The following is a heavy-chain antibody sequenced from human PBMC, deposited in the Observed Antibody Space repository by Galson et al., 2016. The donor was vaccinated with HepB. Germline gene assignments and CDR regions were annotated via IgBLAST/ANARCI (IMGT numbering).Heavy chain of an antibody. CDR2: IYYSGST. CDR1: GGSISSSSYY. V-gene: IGHV4-39*01. D-gene: IGHD2-2*01. CDR3: ARLVPAALIDY. J-gene: IGHJ4*02. Sequence: SETLSLTCTVSGGSISSSSYYWGWIRQPPGKGLEWIGSIYYSGSTYYNPSLKSRVTISVDTSKNHFSLKLSSVTAADTAVYYCARLVPAALIDYWGQGTLVTVSS.